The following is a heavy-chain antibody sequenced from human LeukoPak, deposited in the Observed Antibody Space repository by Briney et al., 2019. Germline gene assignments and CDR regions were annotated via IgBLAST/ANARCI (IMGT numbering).Heavy chain of an antibody. CDR2: FYRGIST. V-gene: IGHV3-66*02. CDR3: ARYYDSSGYTQGAVDI. Sequence: PGGSLRLACAASGFTVSSNYMSWVRQAPGKGLEWVSSFYRGISTYYADSVKGRFTTSRDHSKNTVYLQMDSLRPEDTAVYYCARYYDSSGYTQGAVDIWGQGTMVTVS. CDR1: GFTVSSNY. J-gene: IGHJ3*02. D-gene: IGHD3-22*01.